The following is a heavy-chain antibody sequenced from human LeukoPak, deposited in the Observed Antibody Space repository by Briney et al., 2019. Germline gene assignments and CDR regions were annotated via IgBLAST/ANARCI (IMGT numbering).Heavy chain of an antibody. J-gene: IGHJ4*02. CDR3: ARENDYYDSSGPFDY. D-gene: IGHD3-22*01. CDR1: GFSFSTQS. CDR2: IKQDGSEK. Sequence: PGGSLRLSCAASGFSFSTQSMNWVRQAPGKGLEWVANIKQDGSEKNYVDSVKGRFIISRDNAKNSLYLQMNSLRAEDTAVYYCARENDYYDSSGPFDYWGQGTLVTVSS. V-gene: IGHV3-7*01.